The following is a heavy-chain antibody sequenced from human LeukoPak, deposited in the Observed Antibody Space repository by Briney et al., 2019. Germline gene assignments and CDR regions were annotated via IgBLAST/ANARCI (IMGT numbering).Heavy chain of an antibody. J-gene: IGHJ4*02. CDR1: GGSISGYY. V-gene: IGHV4-59*08. CDR2: ISSSGST. CDR3: ARLGIGVVPSAMLGDYYFDY. D-gene: IGHD2-2*01. Sequence: SETLSLTCAVSGGSISGYYWSWIRQPPGKGLEWVGYISSSGSTNYNPSLKSRVTTSVDTSKSQFSLKLSSVTAADTAVYYCARLGIGVVPSAMLGDYYFDYWGQGTLVTVSS.